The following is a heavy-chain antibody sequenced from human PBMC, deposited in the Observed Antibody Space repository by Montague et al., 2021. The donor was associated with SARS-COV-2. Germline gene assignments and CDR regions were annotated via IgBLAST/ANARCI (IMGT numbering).Heavy chain of an antibody. D-gene: IGHD3-22*01. J-gene: IGHJ5*02. CDR2: INHSGST. Sequence: SETLSLTCAVYGASVSDYYWSWICQPPGKGLEWIGEINHSGSTNYNPSLKSRVTTSVDTSKNQFSLKLTSVTAADTAVYYCARGPRITMIVVVITDIWFDPWGQGTLVTVSS. CDR3: ARGPRITMIVVVITDIWFDP. V-gene: IGHV4-34*01. CDR1: GASVSDYY.